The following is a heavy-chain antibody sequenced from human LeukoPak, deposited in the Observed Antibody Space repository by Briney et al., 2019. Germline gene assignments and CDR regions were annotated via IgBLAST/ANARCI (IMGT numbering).Heavy chain of an antibody. J-gene: IGHJ4*02. CDR2: ISGSGGST. CDR3: ASRGDFWSGYWSVDY. D-gene: IGHD3-3*01. CDR1: GFTFSSYA. Sequence: PGGSLRLSCAASGFTFSSYAMSWVRQAPGKGLEWVSAISGSGGSTYYADSVKGRFTISRDNSKNTLYLQMNSLRAEATAVYYCASRGDFWSGYWSVDYWGQGTLVTVSS. V-gene: IGHV3-23*01.